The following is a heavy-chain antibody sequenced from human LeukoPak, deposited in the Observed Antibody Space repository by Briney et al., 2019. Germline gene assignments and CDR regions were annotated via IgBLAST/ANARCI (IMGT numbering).Heavy chain of an antibody. CDR2: ISYDGSNK. CDR1: GFTFSSYA. Sequence: PGGSLRLSCAATGFTFSSYAMHWLRPAPGKGLAGVAVISYDGSNKYYVDSVKGRFTISRDNSKNTLYLQMNSLRAEDTAVYYCARGGLRYFDWLTFDYWGQGTLVTVSS. J-gene: IGHJ4*02. CDR3: ARGGLRYFDWLTFDY. V-gene: IGHV3-30*04. D-gene: IGHD3-9*01.